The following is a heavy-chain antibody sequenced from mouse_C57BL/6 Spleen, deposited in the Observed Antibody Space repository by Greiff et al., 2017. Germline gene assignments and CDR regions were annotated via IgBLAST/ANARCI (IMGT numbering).Heavy chain of an antibody. CDR2: INPSSGYT. Sequence: VQLQQSGAELARPGASVKMSCKASGYTFTSYTMHWVKQRPGQGLEWIGYINPSSGYTKYNQKFKDKATLTADKSSSTAYMQRSSLTSEDSAVYYCARRGGNWYFDVWGTGTTVTVSS. CDR1: GYTFTSYT. V-gene: IGHV1-4*01. J-gene: IGHJ1*03. CDR3: ARRGGNWYFDV.